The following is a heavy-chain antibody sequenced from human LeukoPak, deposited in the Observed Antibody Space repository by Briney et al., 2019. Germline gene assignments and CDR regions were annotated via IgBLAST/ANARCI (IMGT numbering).Heavy chain of an antibody. CDR2: IYYTGSA. V-gene: IGHV4-31*03. CDR3: ARREYCSGGSCYSEYFDY. Sequence: TSETLSLTCTVSSGSIRSDGYYWSWIRQHPGKGLEWIGYIYYTGSAYYNPSLRSRVTISVDTSKNQFSLKLSSVTAADTAVYYCARREYCSGGSCYSEYFDYWGQGTLVTVSS. D-gene: IGHD2-15*01. CDR1: SGSIRSDGYY. J-gene: IGHJ4*02.